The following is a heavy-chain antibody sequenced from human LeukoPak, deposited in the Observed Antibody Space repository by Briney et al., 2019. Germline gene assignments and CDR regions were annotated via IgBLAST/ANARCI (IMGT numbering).Heavy chain of an antibody. CDR1: GVYISSGAYS. CDR3: ARVVTMVRGVISILYYFDY. CDR2: IHDSGST. J-gene: IGHJ4*02. D-gene: IGHD3-10*01. Sequence: PSETLSLTCAVSGVYISSGAYSWSWIRQPKGKGLEWIVYIHDSGSTHYNPSLKGRVTISVDRSSNQFSLKLSSVTAADTAVYYCARVVTMVRGVISILYYFDYWGQGTQVAVSS. V-gene: IGHV4-30-2*01.